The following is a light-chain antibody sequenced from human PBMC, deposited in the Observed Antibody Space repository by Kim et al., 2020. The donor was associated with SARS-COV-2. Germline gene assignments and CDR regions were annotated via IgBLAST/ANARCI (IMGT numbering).Light chain of an antibody. CDR2: GAT. CDR1: QSVNSSR. Sequence: RTTLTHRASQSVNSSRVALDQHKTGQASKLRLFGATTRASGIPDKFRGSGSGTDFTLNISRLEAEDFAVYYCQQDGRQSSYTWGQGTKREI. J-gene: IGKJ2*01. V-gene: IGKV3-20*01. CDR3: QQDGRQSSYT.